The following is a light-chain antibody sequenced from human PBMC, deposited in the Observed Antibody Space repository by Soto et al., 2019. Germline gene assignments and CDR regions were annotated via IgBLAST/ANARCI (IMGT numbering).Light chain of an antibody. Sequence: QSALTQPASVSGSPGQSITISCTGTSSDVGAYDYVSWYQQHPDKAPKLMIYEVSNRPSGVSNRFSGSKSVNTATLTISGLKTEDKADYYCSSYTSSSTRVFGTGTKLTVL. CDR2: EVS. V-gene: IGLV2-14*03. CDR1: SSDVGAYDY. CDR3: SSYTSSSTRV. J-gene: IGLJ1*01.